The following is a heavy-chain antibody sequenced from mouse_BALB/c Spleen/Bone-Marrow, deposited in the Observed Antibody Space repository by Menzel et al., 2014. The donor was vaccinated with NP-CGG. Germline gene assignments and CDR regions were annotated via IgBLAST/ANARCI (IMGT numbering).Heavy chain of an antibody. V-gene: IGHV1-7*01. Sequence: QVQLQQPGAELAKPGASVKMSCKASGYTFTSYWMHWVKQRPGQGLEWIGYINPSTGYTEYNQKFKDKATLTADKSSSTAYMQLSSLTSEDSAVYYCARGKGYGYVWVAYWGQGTLVTVSA. J-gene: IGHJ3*01. CDR1: GYTFTSYW. CDR2: INPSTGYT. CDR3: ARGKGYGYVWVAY. D-gene: IGHD1-2*01.